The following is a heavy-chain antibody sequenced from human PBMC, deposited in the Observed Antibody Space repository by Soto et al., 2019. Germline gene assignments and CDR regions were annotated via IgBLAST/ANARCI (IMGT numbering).Heavy chain of an antibody. V-gene: IGHV3-23*01. J-gene: IGHJ5*02. CDR2: IVGSGIAT. Sequence: VGSLRLSCAASGFVFSNYAMSWVRQAPGKGLEWVSGIVGSGIATYYADSVKGRFSISRDNSQNTLYLEMDSLRIDDTATYFCEKDLSFSDTWGQRTLVTVSS. CDR3: EKDLSFSDT. CDR1: GFVFSNYA.